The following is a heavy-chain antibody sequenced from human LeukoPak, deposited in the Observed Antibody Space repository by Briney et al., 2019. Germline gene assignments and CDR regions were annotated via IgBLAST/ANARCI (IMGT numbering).Heavy chain of an antibody. CDR3: AKAPLSYDSSGPFDY. Sequence: PGGSLRLSCATSGFTFSGYAMSWVRQAPGKGLEWVSAISGNGVSTYYADSVKGRFAISRDNSKNTLYLQMNSLRAEDTAVYYCAKAPLSYDSSGPFDYWGQGTLVTVSS. D-gene: IGHD3-22*01. J-gene: IGHJ4*02. CDR1: GFTFSGYA. CDR2: ISGNGVST. V-gene: IGHV3-23*01.